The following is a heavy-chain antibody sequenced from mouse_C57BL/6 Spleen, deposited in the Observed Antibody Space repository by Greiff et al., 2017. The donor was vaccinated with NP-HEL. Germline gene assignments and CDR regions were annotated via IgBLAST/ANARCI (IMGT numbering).Heavy chain of an antibody. V-gene: IGHV1-43*01. CDR1: GYSFTGYY. Sequence: EVQLQQSGPELVKPGASVKISCKASGYSFTGYYMHWVKQSSEKSLEWIGEINPSTGGTSYNQKFKGKATLTVDKSSSTAYMQLKSLTSEDSAVYYCARNYYGSSLYYFDYWGQGTTLTVSS. J-gene: IGHJ2*01. CDR3: ARNYYGSSLYYFDY. D-gene: IGHD1-1*01. CDR2: INPSTGGT.